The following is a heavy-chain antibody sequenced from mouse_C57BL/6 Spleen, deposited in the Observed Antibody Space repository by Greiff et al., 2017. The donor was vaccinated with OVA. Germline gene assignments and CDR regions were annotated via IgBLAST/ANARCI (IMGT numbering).Heavy chain of an antibody. CDR3: ARGIYYDYDEDPYYAMDY. CDR1: GYTFTSYW. V-gene: IGHV1-61*01. J-gene: IGHJ4*01. D-gene: IGHD2-4*01. Sequence: QVQLKQPGAELVRPGSSVKLSCKASGYTFTSYWMDWVKQRPGQGLEWIGNIYPSDSETHYNQKFKDKATLTVDKSSSTAYMQLSSLTSEDSAVYYCARGIYYDYDEDPYYAMDYWGQGTSVTVSS. CDR2: IYPSDSET.